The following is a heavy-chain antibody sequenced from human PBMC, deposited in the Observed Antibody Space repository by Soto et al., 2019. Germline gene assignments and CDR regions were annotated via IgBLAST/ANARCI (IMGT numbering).Heavy chain of an antibody. CDR2: INPRGGST. J-gene: IGHJ4*02. D-gene: IGHD2-21*01. Sequence: QVQLVQSGAEVKKPGASVKVSCETSGYTFTSYYIHWVRQAPGQGLEWMGIINPRGGSTSYAQRFQGRVTMTRYTSTSTVFRELSGLRCEETAVYFCAKEGLRAYPYYWGQGTLVTVSS. V-gene: IGHV1-46*01. CDR3: AKEGLRAYPYY. CDR1: GYTFTSYY.